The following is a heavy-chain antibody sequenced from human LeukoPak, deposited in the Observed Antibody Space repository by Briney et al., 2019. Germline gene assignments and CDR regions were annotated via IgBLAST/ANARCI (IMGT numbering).Heavy chain of an antibody. Sequence: PGGSLRLSCAASGFTFSSYSMNWVRQAPGKGLEWVSSISSSSSYIYYADSVKGRFTISRDNAKNSLYLQMNSLRADDTAVYYCARGPVVVGILGGFDPWGQGTLVTVSS. CDR3: ARGPVVVGILGGFDP. CDR1: GFTFSSYS. J-gene: IGHJ5*02. D-gene: IGHD1-26*01. V-gene: IGHV3-21*01. CDR2: ISSSSSYI.